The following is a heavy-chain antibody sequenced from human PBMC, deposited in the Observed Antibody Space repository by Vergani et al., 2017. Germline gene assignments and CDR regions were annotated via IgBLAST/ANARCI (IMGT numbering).Heavy chain of an antibody. D-gene: IGHD6-19*01. V-gene: IGHV3-21*01. CDR1: GFTFSSYS. J-gene: IGHJ4*02. Sequence: VQLVESGGGVVQPGRSLRLSCAASGFTFSSYSMNWVRQAPGKGLEWVSSISSSSSYIYYADSVKGRFTISRDNAKNSLYLQMNSLRAEDTAVYYCARESIAVAGTAFDYWGQGTLVTVSS. CDR3: ARESIAVAGTAFDY. CDR2: ISSSSSYI.